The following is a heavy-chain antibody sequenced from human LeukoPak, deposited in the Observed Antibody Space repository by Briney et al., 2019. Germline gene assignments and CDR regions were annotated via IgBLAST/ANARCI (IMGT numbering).Heavy chain of an antibody. J-gene: IGHJ4*02. CDR1: GGSISSRSYS. D-gene: IGHD1-1*01. CDR2: IFNSGST. Sequence: PSETLSLTCIVSGGSISSRSYSWGWIRQPPGEGLEWIGSIFNSGSTYYNASLKSRVTISVDTSKNQFSLSLSSVTAADTAVYYCVRHYRLNTGFDYWGQGTLVTVSS. CDR3: VRHYRLNTGFDY. V-gene: IGHV4-39*01.